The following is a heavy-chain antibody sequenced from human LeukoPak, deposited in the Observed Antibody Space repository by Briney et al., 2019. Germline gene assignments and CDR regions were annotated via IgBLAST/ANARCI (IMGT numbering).Heavy chain of an antibody. Sequence: GGSLRLSCAASGLTVSSNYMNWVRQAPGKGLEWVSVIYSGGSTYYADSVKGRFTISRDNSKNTLFLQMNSLRAEDTAVYYCARDPGIANGMVDWGQGTTVTVFS. CDR1: GLTVSSNY. CDR2: IYSGGST. J-gene: IGHJ6*02. V-gene: IGHV3-66*01. D-gene: IGHD1-26*01. CDR3: ARDPGIANGMVD.